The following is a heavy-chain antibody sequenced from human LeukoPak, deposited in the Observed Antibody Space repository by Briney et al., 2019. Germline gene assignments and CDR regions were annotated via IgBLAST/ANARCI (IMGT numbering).Heavy chain of an antibody. V-gene: IGHV3-48*03. CDR3: ARDLEAANTYYFDY. CDR1: GFTFSSYE. D-gene: IGHD6-13*01. CDR2: ITGSGSGK. Sequence: GGSLRLSCAASGFTFSSYEMNWVRQAPGKGLEWVSSITGSGSGKKYADSVKGRLTISRDNAKNSLYLQMNSLRDEDTAVCYCARDLEAANTYYFDYWGQGTMVTVSS. J-gene: IGHJ4*02.